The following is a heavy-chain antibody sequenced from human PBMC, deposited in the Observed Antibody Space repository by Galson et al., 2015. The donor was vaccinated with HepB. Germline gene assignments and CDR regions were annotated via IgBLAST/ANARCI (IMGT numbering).Heavy chain of an antibody. CDR2: INHSGST. V-gene: IGHV4-34*01. J-gene: IGHJ3*02. CDR1: GGSFSGYY. CDR3: ARKNDDFWSGSNAFDI. D-gene: IGHD3-3*01. Sequence: LSLTCAVYGGSFSGYYWSWIRQPPGKGLDWIGEINHSGSTNYNPSLKSRVTISVDTSKNQFSLKLSSVTAADTAVYYCARKNDDFWSGSNAFDIWGQGTMVTVSS.